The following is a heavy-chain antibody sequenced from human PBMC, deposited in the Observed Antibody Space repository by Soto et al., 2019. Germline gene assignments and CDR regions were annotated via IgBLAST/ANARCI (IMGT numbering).Heavy chain of an antibody. V-gene: IGHV1-18*01. Sequence: QVQLVQSGDEVKKPGASVKVSCKASGYSFVNYGIAWVRQAAGQGLEWMGWISPYTGNTHSATKVQGRLTMTTDTSTSTAYMDLGSLTSDDTAVYYCVMVDNYVTPTQQDVWGQGTTVTVSS. CDR1: GYSFVNYG. D-gene: IGHD3-16*01. CDR3: VMVDNYVTPTQQDV. J-gene: IGHJ6*02. CDR2: ISPYTGNT.